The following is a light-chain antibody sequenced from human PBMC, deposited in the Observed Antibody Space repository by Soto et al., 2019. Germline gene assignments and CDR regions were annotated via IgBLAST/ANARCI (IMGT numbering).Light chain of an antibody. CDR1: SSNIGNND. V-gene: IGLV1-51*01. Sequence: QSVLTQPPSVSAAPGQKVTLSCSGSSSNIGNNDVSWYQQFPGTAPKLLIYDSNKRPSGIPDRVSGSKSGTSATLGITGLQTGDEADYYCGTWDSSLSAVVFGGGTKLTV. CDR3: GTWDSSLSAVV. J-gene: IGLJ2*01. CDR2: DSN.